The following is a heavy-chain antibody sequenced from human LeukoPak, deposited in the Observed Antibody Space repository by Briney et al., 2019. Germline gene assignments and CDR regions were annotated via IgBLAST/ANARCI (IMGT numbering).Heavy chain of an antibody. V-gene: IGHV3-23*01. D-gene: IGHD3-10*01. CDR2: ISGSGGST. CDR1: GFTFSSYA. Sequence: PGGSLRLSCAASGFTFSSYAMSWVRQAPGKGLEWVSAISGSGGSTYCADSVKGRFTISRDNSKNTLYLQMNSLRAEDTAVYYCAKDQQFGELFLNFDYWGQGTLVTVSS. CDR3: AKDQQFGELFLNFDY. J-gene: IGHJ4*02.